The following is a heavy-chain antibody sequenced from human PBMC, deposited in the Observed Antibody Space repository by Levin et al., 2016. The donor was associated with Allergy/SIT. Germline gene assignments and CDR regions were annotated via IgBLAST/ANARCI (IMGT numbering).Heavy chain of an antibody. V-gene: IGHV3-7*05. CDR1: GFTFSTYW. J-gene: IGHJ4*02. D-gene: IGHD5-18*01. Sequence: GESLKISCAASGFTFSTYWMTWVRQAPGKGLEWVANINPNGFEKSYVDSVRGRFAISRDDATESLYLQMNSLRAEDTAFYYCARVQYIENGCDYWGQGTLVTVSS. CDR2: INPNGFEK. CDR3: ARVQYIENGCDY.